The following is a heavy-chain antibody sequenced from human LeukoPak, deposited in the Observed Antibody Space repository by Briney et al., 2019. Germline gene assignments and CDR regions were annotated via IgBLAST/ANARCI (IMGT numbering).Heavy chain of an antibody. Sequence: SETLSLTCTVSGGSITSYYWSWIRQPPGKGLEWIGYIYYSGSTNYNPPLKSRVTISVETSKNQFSLKLRSVTAADTAVYYCARHIPCNPYFDYWGQGTLVTVSS. V-gene: IGHV4-59*08. CDR3: ARHIPCNPYFDY. J-gene: IGHJ4*02. CDR2: IYYSGST. CDR1: GGSITSYY. D-gene: IGHD2/OR15-2a*01.